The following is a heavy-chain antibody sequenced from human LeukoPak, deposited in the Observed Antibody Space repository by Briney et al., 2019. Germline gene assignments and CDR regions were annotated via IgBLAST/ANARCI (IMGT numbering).Heavy chain of an antibody. CDR2: IYHSGST. Sequence: LSESLSLTCAVSGGSISSGGYSWSWIRQPPGKGLEWIGYIYHSGSTYYNPSLKSRVTISVDRSKNQFSLKLSSVTAADTAVYYCASEYSSSSGFDYWGQGTLVTVSS. CDR1: GGSISSGGYS. CDR3: ASEYSSSSGFDY. V-gene: IGHV4-30-2*01. J-gene: IGHJ4*02. D-gene: IGHD6-6*01.